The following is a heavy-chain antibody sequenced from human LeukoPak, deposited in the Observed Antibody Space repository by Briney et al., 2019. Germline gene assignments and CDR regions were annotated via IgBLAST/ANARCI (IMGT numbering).Heavy chain of an antibody. D-gene: IGHD6-6*01. Sequence: ASVKVSCKASGYTFTDYYMHWVRQAPGQGLEWMGRINPNSGGTNYPQKFQGRVTMTRDTSTSTVYMELSSLRSEDTAVYYCARAYSSSSEYYYYGMDVWGQGTTVTVSS. V-gene: IGHV1-2*06. J-gene: IGHJ6*02. CDR2: INPNSGGT. CDR3: ARAYSSSSEYYYYGMDV. CDR1: GYTFTDYY.